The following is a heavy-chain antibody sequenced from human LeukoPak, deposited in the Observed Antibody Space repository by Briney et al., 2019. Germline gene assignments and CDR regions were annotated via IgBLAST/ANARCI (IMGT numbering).Heavy chain of an antibody. Sequence: GGSLRLSCAASGFTFSSYAMSWVRQAPGKGLEWVSAISGSGGSTYYADSVKGRFTISRDNSKNTLYLQMNSLRAEDTAVYYYAKDLFMTTVTIKAFDIWGQGTMVTVSS. V-gene: IGHV3-23*01. CDR2: ISGSGGST. CDR3: AKDLFMTTVTIKAFDI. D-gene: IGHD4-17*01. J-gene: IGHJ3*02. CDR1: GFTFSSYA.